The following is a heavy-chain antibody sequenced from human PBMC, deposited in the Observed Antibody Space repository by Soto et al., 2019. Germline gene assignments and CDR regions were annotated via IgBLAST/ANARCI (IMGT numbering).Heavy chain of an antibody. J-gene: IGHJ4*02. CDR1: GFSLSTSGVG. V-gene: IGHV2-5*02. D-gene: IGHD3-10*01. CDR2: IYWDDDR. Sequence: QITLKESGPTLVKPTQTLTLTCTFSGFSLSTSGVGVGWIRQPPGKALEWLALIYWDDDRHYSPSLRSRLTITKDTSRTQVVLTMTNVGPVDTATYYCAHRLYGSGIYHFDYWGQGTLVTVSS. CDR3: AHRLYGSGIYHFDY.